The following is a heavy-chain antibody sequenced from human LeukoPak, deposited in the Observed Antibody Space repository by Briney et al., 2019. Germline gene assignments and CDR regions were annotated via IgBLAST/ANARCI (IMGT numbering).Heavy chain of an antibody. CDR2: ISLSGTNT. CDR3: AKGGHGKFDF. J-gene: IGHJ5*01. CDR1: GLTFSSSA. V-gene: IGHV3-23*01. Sequence: PGGSLRLSCAASGLTFSSSAMSWVRQAPGMGLEWVSGISLSGTNTYYADSVKGRFTISRDNSKNTLYLQMNSLRVGDTALYYCAKGGHGKFDFWGQGTLVTVSS. D-gene: IGHD4-17*01.